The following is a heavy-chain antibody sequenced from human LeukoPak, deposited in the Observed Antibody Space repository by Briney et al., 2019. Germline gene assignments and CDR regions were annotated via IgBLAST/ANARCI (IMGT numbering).Heavy chain of an antibody. CDR1: GDSISTSNSY. Sequence: SETLSLTCTVSGDSISTSNSYWGWIRQPPGKGLEWIGSIYYSGNTYYNASLKSRVTISVDTSKNQFSLKLSSVTAADTAVYYCARLTYYYDSSGYVRGHAFDYWGQGTLVTVSS. J-gene: IGHJ4*02. D-gene: IGHD3-22*01. CDR2: IYYSGNT. V-gene: IGHV4-39*01. CDR3: ARLTYYYDSSGYVRGHAFDY.